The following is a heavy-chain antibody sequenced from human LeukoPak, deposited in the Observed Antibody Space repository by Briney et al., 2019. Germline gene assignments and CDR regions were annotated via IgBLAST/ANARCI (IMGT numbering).Heavy chain of an antibody. V-gene: IGHV4-30-4*01. Sequence: SQTLSLTCTVSSDSISSGDYYWSWIRQPAGKGLEFIGYINKKGGTFYNPPLKSRVPISIDTSKNQFSLKLTSVTAADTAVYFCAREHKSYGDYPYYFDFWGQGTLVTVSS. CDR2: INKKGGT. D-gene: IGHD4-17*01. J-gene: IGHJ4*02. CDR3: AREHKSYGDYPYYFDF. CDR1: SDSISSGDYY.